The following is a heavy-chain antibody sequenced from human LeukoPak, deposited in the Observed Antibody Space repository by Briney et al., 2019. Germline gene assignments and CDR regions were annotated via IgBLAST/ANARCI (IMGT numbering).Heavy chain of an antibody. CDR2: IYYSGST. V-gene: IGHV4-59*01. CDR1: GGSISSYY. Sequence: SETLSLTCTVSGGSISSYYWSWIRQPPGKGQEWIGYIYYSGSTNYNPSLKSRVTISVDTSKNQFSLKLSSVTAADTAVYYCARGPPLYSSGWYAADAFDIWGQGTMVTVSS. J-gene: IGHJ3*02. D-gene: IGHD6-19*01. CDR3: ARGPPLYSSGWYAADAFDI.